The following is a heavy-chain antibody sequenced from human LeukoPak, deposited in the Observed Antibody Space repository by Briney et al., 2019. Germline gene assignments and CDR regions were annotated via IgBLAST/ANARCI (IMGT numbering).Heavy chain of an antibody. Sequence: GGSLRLSCAASGFTLSSYAMSWVRQAPGKGLEWVSAISDTGNTYHADSVKGRFTISRDNSKNTVSLQMNSLRAEDTAVYYCARGRRGSGSYWGREFDYWGQGTLVTVSS. D-gene: IGHD3-10*01. CDR3: ARGRRGSGSYWGREFDY. V-gene: IGHV3-23*01. CDR2: ISDTGNT. J-gene: IGHJ4*02. CDR1: GFTLSSYA.